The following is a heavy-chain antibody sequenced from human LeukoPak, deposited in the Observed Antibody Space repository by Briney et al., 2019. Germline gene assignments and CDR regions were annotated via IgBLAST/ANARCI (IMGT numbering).Heavy chain of an antibody. Sequence: PSETLSLTCTVSGGSISSGASDWGWIRQHPKRGLEWVGYINHSGSTYYNPSLGSRVTMSVDTSKNQFSLKLSSMTAADSAVYYCASAARQGFTMIVVPFFYFDLWGRGTLVTVSS. V-gene: IGHV4-31*03. CDR1: GGSISSGASD. J-gene: IGHJ2*01. CDR3: ASAARQGFTMIVVPFFYFDL. D-gene: IGHD3-22*01. CDR2: INHSGST.